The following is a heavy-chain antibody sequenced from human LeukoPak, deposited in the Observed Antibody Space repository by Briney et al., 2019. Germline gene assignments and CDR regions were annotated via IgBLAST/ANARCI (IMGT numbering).Heavy chain of an antibody. J-gene: IGHJ4*02. Sequence: SVKVSCKASGGTFSSYAISWVRQAPGQGLEWMGGIIPIFGTANYAQKFQGRVTITADESTSTAYMELSSLRSEDTAVYYCASNGPYCGGDCYPPINWGQGTLVTVSS. CDR3: ASNGPYCGGDCYPPIN. CDR1: GGTFSSYA. CDR2: IIPIFGTA. V-gene: IGHV1-69*13. D-gene: IGHD2-21*02.